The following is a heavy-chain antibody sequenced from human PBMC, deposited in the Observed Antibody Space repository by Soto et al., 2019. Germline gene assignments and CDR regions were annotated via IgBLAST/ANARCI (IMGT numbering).Heavy chain of an antibody. D-gene: IGHD3-10*01. J-gene: IGHJ6*03. CDR1: GGSISIHY. Sequence: SETLSLTCTVSGGSISIHYWSWIRQPPGKGLEWIGYIYYSGNTNYNPSLKSRVTMSLDTSKNQFSLRLSSVTAADTAVYYCARESYSGDYYYMDVCGKGTTVTVSS. CDR2: IYYSGNT. CDR3: ARESYSGDYYYMDV. V-gene: IGHV4-59*11.